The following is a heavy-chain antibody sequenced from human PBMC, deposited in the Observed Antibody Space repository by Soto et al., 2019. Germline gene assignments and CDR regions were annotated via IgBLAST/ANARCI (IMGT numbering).Heavy chain of an antibody. D-gene: IGHD2-2*01. CDR3: ARGSKGFDY. V-gene: IGHV3-23*01. J-gene: IGHJ4*02. CDR1: GFTFSNYA. Sequence: EVQLLGSGGGFVQPGGPLRLSCAASGFTFSNYAMTWVRQAPGKGLEWVSALTGGGDNTYYADSVKGRFTISRDNFKNTLYLQMNSLRDEDTAIYYCARGSKGFDYWGQGTLVTVSS. CDR2: LTGGGDNT.